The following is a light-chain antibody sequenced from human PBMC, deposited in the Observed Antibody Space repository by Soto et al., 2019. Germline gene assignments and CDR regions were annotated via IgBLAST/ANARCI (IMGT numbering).Light chain of an antibody. V-gene: IGKV3-20*01. CDR1: QSVSSTF. CDR2: GAS. J-gene: IGKJ1*01. CDR3: QQFGTSAT. Sequence: EVVLTQSPDTLSLSPGERATLSCRASQSVSSTFLAWYQQRPGQAPRLLIYGASSRATGIPDRFSGSGSGTDFTLTITRLEPEDFALYYSQQFGTSATFGQGTKVEIK.